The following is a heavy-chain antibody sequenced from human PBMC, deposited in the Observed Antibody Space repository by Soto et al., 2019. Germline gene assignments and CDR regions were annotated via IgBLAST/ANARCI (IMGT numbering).Heavy chain of an antibody. CDR3: AKGGWLDC. Sequence: EVQLLESGGNLVQPGGSLRLSCVASGFTFTKYDMSWVRQAPGKGLEWVSLINTSGGGTYYSDSVKGRFTISRDNSKNTVYLQMNSLSAEDTAVYYCAKGGWLDCWGQGSPVAVSS. D-gene: IGHD2-15*01. J-gene: IGHJ4*02. V-gene: IGHV3-23*01. CDR1: GFTFTKYD. CDR2: INTSGGGT.